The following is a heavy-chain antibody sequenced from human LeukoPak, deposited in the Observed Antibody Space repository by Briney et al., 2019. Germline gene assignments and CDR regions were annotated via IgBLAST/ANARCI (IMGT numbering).Heavy chain of an antibody. CDR2: ISGSGGGT. CDR3: VKDLGRYRNNCFDY. CDR1: GFTFSSYA. J-gene: IGHJ4*02. D-gene: IGHD1-26*01. V-gene: IGHV3-23*01. Sequence: PGGSLRLSCAASGFTFSSYAMSWVRQAPEKGLEWVSTISGSGGGTYYADSVKGRFTISRDDSKNTLYLQMNGLRAEVTAVYYCVKDLGRYRNNCFDYWGQGTLVTVSS.